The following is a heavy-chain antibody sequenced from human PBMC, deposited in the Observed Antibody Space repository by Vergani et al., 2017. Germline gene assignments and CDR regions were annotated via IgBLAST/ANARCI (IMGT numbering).Heavy chain of an antibody. Sequence: QVQLQESGPGLVKPPGTLCLTCAVSGDSISRNNCWTWVRQPPGKGLEWIGVICHTEDTKYSPSLKSRVTLSVDESRNLFSLRRKSVTAADTAVYYFATNGYRRGGYYCDYWVEGRLVTVSS. CDR2: ICHTEDT. CDR1: GDSISRNNC. J-gene: IGHJ4*02. CDR3: ATNGYRRGGYYCDY. V-gene: IGHV4-4*03. D-gene: IGHD1-26*01.